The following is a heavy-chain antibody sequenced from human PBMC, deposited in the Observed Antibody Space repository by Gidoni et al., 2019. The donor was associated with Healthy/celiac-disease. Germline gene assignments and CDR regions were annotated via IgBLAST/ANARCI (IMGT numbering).Heavy chain of an antibody. V-gene: IGHV3-15*07. CDR2: IKSKTDGGTT. J-gene: IGHJ6*03. D-gene: IGHD2-15*01. CDR3: TTDINPSSGSGYCSGGSCYELGYYYYYMDV. Sequence: EVQLVESGGGLVKPGGSLRLSCAASGFTFSNAWMNWVRQAPGKGLEWVGRIKSKTDGGTTDYAAPVKGRFTISRDDSKNTLYLQMNSLKTEDTAVYYCTTDINPSSGSGYCSGGSCYELGYYYYYMDVWGKGTTVTVSS. CDR1: GFTFSNAW.